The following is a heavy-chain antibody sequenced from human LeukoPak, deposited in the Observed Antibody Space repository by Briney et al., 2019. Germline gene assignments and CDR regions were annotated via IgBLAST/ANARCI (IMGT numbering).Heavy chain of an antibody. CDR1: GGSISSYY. D-gene: IGHD3-16*01. V-gene: IGHV4-59*01. J-gene: IGHJ4*02. CDR2: IYYSGST. CDR3: AREGGGNLDY. Sequence: SETLSLTCTVSGGSISSYYWSWIRQPPGKGLEWIGNIYYSGSTNHNPSLKSRLTISVDTSKNKFSLKLSSVTAADTAVYYCAREGGGNLDYWGQGTLVTVSS.